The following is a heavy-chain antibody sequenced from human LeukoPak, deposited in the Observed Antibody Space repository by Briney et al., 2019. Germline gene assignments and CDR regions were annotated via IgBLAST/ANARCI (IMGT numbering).Heavy chain of an antibody. Sequence: SETLSLTCAVYGGSFSGYYWSWIRQPPGKGLEWIGEINHSGSTNYNPSLKSRVTISVDTSKNQFSLKLSSVTAADTAVYYCARVGYCSGGSCYLHDMDVWGRGTTVTVSS. CDR3: ARVGYCSGGSCYLHDMDV. CDR2: INHSGST. CDR1: GGSFSGYY. V-gene: IGHV4-34*01. J-gene: IGHJ6*04. D-gene: IGHD2-15*01.